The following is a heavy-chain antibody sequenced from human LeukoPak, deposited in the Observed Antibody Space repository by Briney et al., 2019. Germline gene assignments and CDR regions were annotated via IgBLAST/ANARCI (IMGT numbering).Heavy chain of an antibody. V-gene: IGHV4-38-2*02. D-gene: IGHD6-19*01. CDR3: ARDPGSSGYWYFDL. CDR1: GYSISSGYC. CDR2: IYHSGST. J-gene: IGHJ2*01. Sequence: SETLSLTCAVSGYSISSGYCWGWIRPPPGKGLEWIGSIYHSGSTYYNPSLKSRVTISVDTSKNQFSLKLSSVTAADTAVYYCARDPGSSGYWYFDLWGRGTLVTVSS.